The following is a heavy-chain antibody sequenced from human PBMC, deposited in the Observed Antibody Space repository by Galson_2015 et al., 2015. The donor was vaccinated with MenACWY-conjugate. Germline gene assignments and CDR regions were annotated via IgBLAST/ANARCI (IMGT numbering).Heavy chain of an antibody. J-gene: IGHJ4*02. CDR3: FAINSGIDY. D-gene: IGHD1-26*01. Sequence: SLRLSCAPSGFRFNAYSMHWFRQAAGKGLEGVAVIWYDGSQRYYADSVQGRFTIARENSQNTAHLQMNSLRGEDTAIYYCFAINSGIDYWGLGTLVTVSS. CDR2: IWYDGSQR. V-gene: IGHV3-33*01. CDR1: GFRFNAYS.